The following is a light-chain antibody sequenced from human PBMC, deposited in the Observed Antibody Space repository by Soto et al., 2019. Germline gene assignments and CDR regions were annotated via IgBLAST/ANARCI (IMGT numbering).Light chain of an antibody. CDR3: QQYCTSPPA. J-gene: IGKJ4*01. Sequence: EIQLTQSPCTLSLSPGERATLSCRASQSVISTDLAWYQQKPGQAPRLLVYAASSRASGIPDRFSGSGSGTDFTLTISRLEPEDFAVYYCQQYCTSPPAFGGGTRVEI. V-gene: IGKV3-20*01. CDR2: AAS. CDR1: QSVISTD.